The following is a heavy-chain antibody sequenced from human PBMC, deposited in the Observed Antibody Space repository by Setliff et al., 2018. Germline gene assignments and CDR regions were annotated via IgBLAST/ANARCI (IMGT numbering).Heavy chain of an antibody. V-gene: IGHV5-51*01. CDR2: VYPDGSDF. D-gene: IGHD3-16*01. Sequence: PGESLKISCKGSGYSFSSYWTGWVRQMPGKGLEWMGIVYPDGSDFRYSPSFQGRVTISADKSINTAYLQWSSLKASDTAIYYCARLGGWLTSPETPGAFDIWGQGTMGTVS. J-gene: IGHJ3*02. CDR3: ARLGGWLTSPETPGAFDI. CDR1: GYSFSSYW.